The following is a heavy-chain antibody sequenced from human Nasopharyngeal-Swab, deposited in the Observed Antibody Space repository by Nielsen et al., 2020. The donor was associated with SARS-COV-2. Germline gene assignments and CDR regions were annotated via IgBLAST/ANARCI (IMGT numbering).Heavy chain of an antibody. CDR1: GFTFSSYA. Sequence: GVLKISCAASGFTFSSYAMSWVRQAPGKGLEWVSAISGSGGSTYYADSVKGRFTISRDNSKNTLYLQMNSLRAEDTAVYYCAKGPRRLWFGELPLDYWGQGTLVTVSS. D-gene: IGHD3-10*01. CDR2: ISGSGGST. V-gene: IGHV3-23*01. J-gene: IGHJ4*02. CDR3: AKGPRRLWFGELPLDY.